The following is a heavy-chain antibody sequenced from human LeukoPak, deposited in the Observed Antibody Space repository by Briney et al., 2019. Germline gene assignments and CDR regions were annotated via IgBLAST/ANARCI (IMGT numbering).Heavy chain of an antibody. J-gene: IGHJ4*02. CDR1: GFTFSSYW. CDR2: INSDGSST. Sequence: GGSLRLSCAASGFTFSSYWMHWVRQAPGKGLVWVSRINSDGSSTTYADSVKGRFTISRDNAKNTLYLQMNSLRAEDTAVYYCARRSGIAVAGAFDYWGQGTLVTVSS. D-gene: IGHD6-19*01. V-gene: IGHV3-74*01. CDR3: ARRSGIAVAGAFDY.